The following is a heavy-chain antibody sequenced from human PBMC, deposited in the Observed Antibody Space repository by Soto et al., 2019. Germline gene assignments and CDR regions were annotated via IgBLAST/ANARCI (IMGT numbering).Heavy chain of an antibody. CDR3: ARGAPGYCSGGSCSPPVY. CDR1: GYTFTRYG. J-gene: IGHJ4*02. V-gene: IGHV1-18*01. Sequence: QVPLVQSGAEVKKPGASVKVSCKASGYTFTRYGISWVRQAPGQGLEWMGWISAYNGNTNYAQKLQGRVTMTTDTSTSTAYMELRSLRSDDTAVYYCARGAPGYCSGGSCSPPVYWGQGTLVTVSS. CDR2: ISAYNGNT. D-gene: IGHD2-15*01.